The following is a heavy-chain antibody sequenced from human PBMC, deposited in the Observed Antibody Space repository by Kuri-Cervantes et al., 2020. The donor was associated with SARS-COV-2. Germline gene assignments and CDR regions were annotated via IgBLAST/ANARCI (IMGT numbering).Heavy chain of an antibody. CDR2: ISYDGSNK. CDR3: ARDRFLEWLLSREYYYGMDV. V-gene: IGHV3-30-3*01. J-gene: IGHJ6*02. D-gene: IGHD3-3*01. CDR1: GFTFSSYA. Sequence: GESLKISCAASGFTFSSYAMHWVRQAPGKGLEWVAVISYDGSNKYYADSVKGRFTISRDNSKNTLYLQMNSLRAEDTAVYYCARDRFLEWLLSREYYYGMDVWGQGTTVTVSS.